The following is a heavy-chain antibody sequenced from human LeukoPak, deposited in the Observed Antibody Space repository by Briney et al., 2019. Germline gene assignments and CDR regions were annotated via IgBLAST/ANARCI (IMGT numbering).Heavy chain of an antibody. CDR1: GNTFTGYC. CDR3: ATGGSTHYYYMDV. J-gene: IGHJ6*03. CDR2: INPNSGGT. Sequence: ASGKVSCKASGNTFTGYCMHWVRQAPGQGLEWMGWINPNSGGTNYAQNFQGRVTMTRDTSISTAYMELSRLRSEDTAVYYCATGGSTHYYYMDVWGKGTTVTISS. D-gene: IGHD1-14*01. V-gene: IGHV1-2*02.